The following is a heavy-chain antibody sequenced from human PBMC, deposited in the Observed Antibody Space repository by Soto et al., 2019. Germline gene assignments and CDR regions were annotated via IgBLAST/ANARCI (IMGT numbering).Heavy chain of an antibody. CDR1: GYTFTSYG. V-gene: IGHV1-18*04. J-gene: IGHJ6*02. D-gene: IGHD2-15*01. Sequence: ASVKVSCKASGYTFTSYGISWGRQAPGQGLDWMGWISAYNGNTKYAQDLQGRVTMTTDTSTSTAYMELRSLRSDDTAMYYCARFSGGSYNTYYFYYGMDVWGQVTTVTVSS. CDR3: ARFSGGSYNTYYFYYGMDV. CDR2: ISAYNGNT.